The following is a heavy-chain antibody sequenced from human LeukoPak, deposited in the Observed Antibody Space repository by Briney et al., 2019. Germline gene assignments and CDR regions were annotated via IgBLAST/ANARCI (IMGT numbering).Heavy chain of an antibody. CDR1: GGTFSSYA. CDR2: NIPIFGTA. V-gene: IGHV1-69*13. Sequence: ASVKVSCKASGGTFSSYAISWVRQAPGQGLEWMGGNIPIFGTANYAQKFQSRVTITADESTSTAYMELSSLRSEDTAVYYCARDLQQLVSNAFDIWGQGTMVTVSS. CDR3: ARDLQQLVSNAFDI. J-gene: IGHJ3*02. D-gene: IGHD6-13*01.